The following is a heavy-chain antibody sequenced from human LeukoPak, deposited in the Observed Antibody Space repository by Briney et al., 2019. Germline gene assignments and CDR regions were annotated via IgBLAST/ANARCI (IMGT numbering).Heavy chain of an antibody. V-gene: IGHV3-74*01. CDR2: INSDGSWT. Sequence: GGSLRLSCAASGNYWMHWVRQAPGKGLVWVSHINSDGSWTTYAESVKGRFTVSRDSAKNTLHLQMNSLRAEDTAVYYCAAGYNLDYWGQGTLVTVSS. CDR3: AAGYNLDY. CDR1: GNYW. J-gene: IGHJ4*02. D-gene: IGHD5-18*01.